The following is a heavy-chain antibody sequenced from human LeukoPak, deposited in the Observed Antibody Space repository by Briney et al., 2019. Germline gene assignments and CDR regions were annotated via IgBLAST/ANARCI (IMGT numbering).Heavy chain of an antibody. J-gene: IGHJ4*02. CDR2: INPNSGGT. Sequence: ASVEVSCKASGYTFTGYYMHWVRQAPGQGLEWMGWINPNSGGTNYAQKFQGRVTMTRDTFISTAYMELSRLRSDDTAVYYCARDLAVADLDYWGQGTLVTVSS. D-gene: IGHD6-19*01. CDR1: GYTFTGYY. V-gene: IGHV1-2*02. CDR3: ARDLAVADLDY.